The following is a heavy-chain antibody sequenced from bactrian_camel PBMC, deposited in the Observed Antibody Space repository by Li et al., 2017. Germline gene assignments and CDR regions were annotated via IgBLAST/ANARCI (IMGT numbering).Heavy chain of an antibody. J-gene: IGHJ4*01. CDR2: IDTGGDST. Sequence: VQLVESGGGSVQSGGSLRLSCAASVYTYGTNYMAWFCQAPGKEREGVACIDTGGDSTYYADSVKGRFTISQDNAASTVYLQMNSLKPEDTAMYYCAADLRCSVVPFEFRYRGQGTQVTVS. V-gene: IGHV3S40*01. CDR3: AADLRCSVVPFEFRY. D-gene: IGHD3*01. CDR1: VYTYGTNY.